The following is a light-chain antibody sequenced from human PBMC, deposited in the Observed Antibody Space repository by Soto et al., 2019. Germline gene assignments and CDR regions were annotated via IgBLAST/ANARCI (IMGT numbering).Light chain of an antibody. CDR2: DVS. Sequence: QSALTQPASVSGSPGQSITISCTGTSSDVGGYKYVSWYQQHPGKASKLMIYDVSNRPSGVSDRFSGSKSGNTASLTISGLQSEDEADYYCSSYTSSYSYVFGTGTKLTVL. CDR1: SSDVGGYKY. V-gene: IGLV2-14*01. CDR3: SSYTSSYSYV. J-gene: IGLJ1*01.